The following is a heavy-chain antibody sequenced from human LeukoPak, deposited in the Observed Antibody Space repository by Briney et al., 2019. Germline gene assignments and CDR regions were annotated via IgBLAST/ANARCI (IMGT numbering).Heavy chain of an antibody. CDR3: AKDRGIISDY. Sequence: GGSLRLSCAASGFTFSSYAMSWVRQAPGPGLEWVSAISGSGDSTYYADSVKGRFTISRDNSKNTLYLQMNSLRVEDTAVYYCAKDRGIISDYWGQGTLVTVSS. V-gene: IGHV3-23*01. CDR2: ISGSGDST. J-gene: IGHJ4*02. CDR1: GFTFSSYA. D-gene: IGHD3-10*01.